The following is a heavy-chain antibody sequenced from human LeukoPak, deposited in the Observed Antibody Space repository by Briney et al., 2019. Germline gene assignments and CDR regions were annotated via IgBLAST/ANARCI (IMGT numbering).Heavy chain of an antibody. V-gene: IGHV1-2*02. CDR1: GYTLTGYY. D-gene: IGHD2-2*01. J-gene: IGHJ5*02. Sequence: ASVKVSCKASGYTLTGYYMHWVRQAPGQGLEWMGWINPNSGGTNYAQKFQGRVTMTRDTSISTAYMGLSRLRSDDTAVYYCARSNPKAIVVVPAAPRSWFDPWGQGTLVTVSS. CDR3: ARSNPKAIVVVPAAPRSWFDP. CDR2: INPNSGGT.